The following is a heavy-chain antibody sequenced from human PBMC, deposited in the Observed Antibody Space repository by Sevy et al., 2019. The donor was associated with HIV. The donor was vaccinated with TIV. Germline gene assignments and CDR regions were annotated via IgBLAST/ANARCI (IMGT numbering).Heavy chain of an antibody. D-gene: IGHD2-8*01. J-gene: IGHJ6*02. CDR2: ISLSGSTI. CDR1: GFTFSDYF. Sequence: GGSLRLSCAASGFTFSDYFMSWIRQAPGKGLEWISYISLSGSTIYYADSVKGRFTISRDNAKNSLYLQMNSLGAEDTAVYYCARENRHCTNGICYGYYGMDVWGQGTTVTVSS. V-gene: IGHV3-11*01. CDR3: ARENRHCTNGICYGYYGMDV.